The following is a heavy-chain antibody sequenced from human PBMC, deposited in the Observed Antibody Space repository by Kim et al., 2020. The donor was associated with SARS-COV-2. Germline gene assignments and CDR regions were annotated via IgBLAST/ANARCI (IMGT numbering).Heavy chain of an antibody. D-gene: IGHD6-13*01. CDR1: GFTVSSND. CDR2: ISSGGST. Sequence: GGSLRLSWAASGFTVSSNDMSWVRHAPGKGREWDSVISSGGSTYYADPAMGRITISRDNSKNTLYLQLNTLRAADTAVYYCARRYSSSGVYHFDYWGQGTLVTVSS. CDR3: ARRYSSSGVYHFDY. V-gene: IGHV3-53*01. J-gene: IGHJ4*02.